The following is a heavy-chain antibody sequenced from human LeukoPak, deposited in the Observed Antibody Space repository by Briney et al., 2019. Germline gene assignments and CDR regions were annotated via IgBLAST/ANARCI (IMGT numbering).Heavy chain of an antibody. CDR2: INPSRGST. D-gene: IGHD3-22*01. CDR3: ASGGHIRVYDSNPYYGHY. CDR1: GYTFTSYD. V-gene: IGHV1-46*01. Sequence: WASVKVSCKASGYTFTSYDINWVRQATGQGLEWMGIINPSRGSTSYAQRFQGRVTMTRDMSTSTVYMELSSLRFEDTAFYYCASGGHIRVYDSNPYYGHYWGQGTLVTVSS. J-gene: IGHJ4*02.